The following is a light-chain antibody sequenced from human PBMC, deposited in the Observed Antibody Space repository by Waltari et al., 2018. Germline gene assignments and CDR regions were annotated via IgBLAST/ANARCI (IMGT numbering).Light chain of an antibody. CDR1: SSNIGTNI. Sequence: QSVLTQPSPASGTPGQEITISCSGGSSNIGTNIVNWYQQLPGTAPKLPIFTNNQRPSGVPDRFSGSRSGTSASLAISGLQSEDDETAYYCTAWDDSLNTWVFGVGTKLTVL. V-gene: IGLV1-44*01. J-gene: IGLJ3*02. CDR2: TNN. CDR3: TAWDDSLNTWV.